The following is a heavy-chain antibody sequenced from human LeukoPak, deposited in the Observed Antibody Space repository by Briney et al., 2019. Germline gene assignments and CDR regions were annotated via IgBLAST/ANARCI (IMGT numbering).Heavy chain of an antibody. CDR3: TTDLMGASWYFPPIDAFDI. CDR2: IRYDGSNK. Sequence: GGSLRLSCAVSGFTFSSYGMHWVRQAPGKGLEWVTFIRYDGSNKYYADSVKGRFTISRDNSKNTLNLHMNSLRAEDTAVYYCTTDLMGASWYFPPIDAFDIWGQGTMVTVSS. CDR1: GFTFSSYG. J-gene: IGHJ3*02. V-gene: IGHV3-30*02. D-gene: IGHD6-13*01.